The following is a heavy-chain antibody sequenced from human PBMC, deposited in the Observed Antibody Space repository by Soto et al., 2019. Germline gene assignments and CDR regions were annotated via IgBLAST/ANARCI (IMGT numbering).Heavy chain of an antibody. Sequence: GGSLRLSCAASGFTFSIYSMSWFRQAPGKGLEWVSSISGSGDSAYYADSVKGRFTISRDNSKNTLYLQINSLRAEDTAVYYCAKERSDHRIAAAAIDYWGQGA. V-gene: IGHV3-23*01. J-gene: IGHJ4*02. CDR1: GFTFSIYS. D-gene: IGHD6-25*01. CDR3: AKERSDHRIAAAAIDY. CDR2: ISGSGDSA.